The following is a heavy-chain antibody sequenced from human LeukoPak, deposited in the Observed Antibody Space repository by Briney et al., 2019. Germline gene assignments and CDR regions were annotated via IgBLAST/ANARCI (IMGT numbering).Heavy chain of an antibody. CDR3: ARHGYCSGGSCYAFDY. CDR1: GGSISSYY. D-gene: IGHD2-15*01. V-gene: IGHV4-59*08. J-gene: IGHJ4*02. CDR2: IYYSGST. Sequence: SETLSLTCTVSGGSISSYYWSWIRQPPGKGLEWIGYIYYSGSTNYTPSLTSRVTISVDTSKNQFSLKLSSVPAADTAVYYCARHGYCSGGSCYAFDYWGQGTLVTVSS.